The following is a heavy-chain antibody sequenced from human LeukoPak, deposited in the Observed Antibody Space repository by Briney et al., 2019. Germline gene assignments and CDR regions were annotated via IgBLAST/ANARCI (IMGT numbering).Heavy chain of an antibody. D-gene: IGHD2-2*01. CDR2: IYHSGST. J-gene: IGHJ3*02. Sequence: PSETLSLTCAVSGYSISSGHYWGWIRQPPGKGLEWIGSIYHSGSTFYNPSLKCRVTISAATSKNQFSLTLSSVTAADTAVYYCARHQGATAMVAFDIWGQRTMVTVSS. CDR3: ARHQGATAMVAFDI. V-gene: IGHV4-38-2*01. CDR1: GYSISSGHY.